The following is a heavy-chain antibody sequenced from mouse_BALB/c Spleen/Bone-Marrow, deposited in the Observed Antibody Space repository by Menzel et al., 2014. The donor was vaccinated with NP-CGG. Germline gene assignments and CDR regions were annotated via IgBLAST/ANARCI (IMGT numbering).Heavy chain of an antibody. V-gene: IGHV15-2*02. Sequence: VQLQESGSELRSPGSSVKLSCKDFDSEVFPIAYMSRVRLKPGHGFEWIGDILPSIGRTIYGEKFEDKATLDADTVSNTAYLELNSLTSEDSAIYYCARQDGNYWYFDVWGAGTTVTVSS. CDR1: DSEVFPIAY. CDR2: ILPSIGRT. CDR3: ARQDGNYWYFDV. D-gene: IGHD2-1*01. J-gene: IGHJ1*01.